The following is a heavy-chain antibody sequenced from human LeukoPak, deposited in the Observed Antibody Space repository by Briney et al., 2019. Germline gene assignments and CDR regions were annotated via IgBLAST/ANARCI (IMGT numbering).Heavy chain of an antibody. D-gene: IGHD3-10*01. J-gene: IGHJ3*02. V-gene: IGHV3-48*01. Sequence: GGSLRLSCAASGFTFSTYSMNWVRQAPGKGLEWISYISDSSSFTYYADSVKGRFIISRDNAKNSLYLQMNSLRAEDTALFYCAKSSGTYLGSDVFDIWGQGTTVTVS. CDR3: AKSSGTYLGSDVFDI. CDR2: ISDSSSFT. CDR1: GFTFSTYS.